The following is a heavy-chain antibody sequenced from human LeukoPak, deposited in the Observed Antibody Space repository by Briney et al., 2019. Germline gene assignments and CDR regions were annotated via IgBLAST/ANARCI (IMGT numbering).Heavy chain of an antibody. V-gene: IGHV1-3*01. CDR1: GYTFTSYA. J-gene: IGHJ4*02. D-gene: IGHD6-19*01. Sequence: ASVKVSCTASGYTFTSYAMHWVRQAPGQRLEWMGWINAGNGNTKYSQKFQGRVTITRDTSASTAYMELSSLRSEDTAVYYCARGSTRSSGWYFYFDYWGQGTLVTVSS. CDR2: INAGNGNT. CDR3: ARGSTRSSGWYFYFDY.